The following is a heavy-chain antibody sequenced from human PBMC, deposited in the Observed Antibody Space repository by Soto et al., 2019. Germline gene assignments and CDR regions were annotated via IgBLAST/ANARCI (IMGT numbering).Heavy chain of an antibody. J-gene: IGHJ3*01. V-gene: IGHV1-69*02. CDR1: GGTISSYT. CDR3: ARAGTLRYDSSDYYPIDAFDV. CDR2: IIPILGIA. D-gene: IGHD3-22*01. Sequence: QVQLVQSGAEVKKPGSSVKVSCKASGGTISSYTISWVRQAPGQGLEWMGRIIPILGIANYAQKFQGRVTITADKSTSTAYMELSSLRSEDTAVYYCARAGTLRYDSSDYYPIDAFDVWGQGTMVTVSS.